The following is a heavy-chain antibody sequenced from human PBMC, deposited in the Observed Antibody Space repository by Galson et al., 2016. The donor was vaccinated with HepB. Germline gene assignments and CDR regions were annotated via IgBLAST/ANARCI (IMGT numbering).Heavy chain of an antibody. D-gene: IGHD2-2*01. J-gene: IGHJ4*02. CDR2: ISYDGSNK. CDR3: ARAYLLYCTTTSCYFDY. V-gene: IGHV3-30*03. CDR1: GFTFSNFD. Sequence: SLRLSCAASGFTFSNFDMHWVRQAPGKGLDWVAVISYDGSNKYYADSVKGRFTISRDNSKNTVYLQMNSLRAEETAVYYCARAYLLYCTTTSCYFDYWGQGTLVTVSS.